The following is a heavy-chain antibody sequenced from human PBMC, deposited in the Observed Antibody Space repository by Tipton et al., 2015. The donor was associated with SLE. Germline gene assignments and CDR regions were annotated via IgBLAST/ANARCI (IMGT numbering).Heavy chain of an antibody. D-gene: IGHD3-9*01. Sequence: LRLSCTVSGGSISRSSDYWGWIRQPPGKVLEWIGSINYSGSTYYSPSLKSRVTISVDTSKNQFSLKLSSVTAADTAVYYCARDLPDTAEYFQHWGQGTLVTVSS. CDR2: INYSGST. V-gene: IGHV4-39*07. J-gene: IGHJ1*01. CDR3: ARDLPDTAEYFQH. CDR1: GGSISRSSDY.